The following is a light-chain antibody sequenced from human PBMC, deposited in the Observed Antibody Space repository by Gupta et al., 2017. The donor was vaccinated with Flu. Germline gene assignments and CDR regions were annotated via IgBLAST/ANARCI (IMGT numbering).Light chain of an antibody. J-gene: IGKJ1*01. V-gene: IGKV3-20*01. CDR3: QQYCSSPQT. CDR1: QSVSSSS. CDR2: GAS. Sequence: EIVLTQSPGTLSLSPGVRATLSCRASQSVSSSSLAWYQQKPGQAPRFLIYGASSRATGIPDRFSGSGSGTDFTLTISRLEPEDFAVYYCQQYCSSPQTFGQGTKVEIK.